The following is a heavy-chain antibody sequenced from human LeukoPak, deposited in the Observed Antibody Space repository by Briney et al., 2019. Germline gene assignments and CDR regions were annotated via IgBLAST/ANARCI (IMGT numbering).Heavy chain of an antibody. CDR2: IYYGGNT. V-gene: IGHV4-39*07. CDR1: GGSISSSGYY. Sequence: SETLSLTCTVSGGSISSSGYYWGWIRQPPGKGLEYIGNIYYGGNTYYNPSLKSRVTISVDTSKNQFSLKLSSVTAADTAVYYCARVRYRLAETYIDYWGQGTLVTVSS. CDR3: ARVRYRLAETYIDY. J-gene: IGHJ4*02. D-gene: IGHD3-16*01.